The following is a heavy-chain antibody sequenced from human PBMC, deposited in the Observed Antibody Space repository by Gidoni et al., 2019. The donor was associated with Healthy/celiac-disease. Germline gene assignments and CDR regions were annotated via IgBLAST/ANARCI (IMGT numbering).Heavy chain of an antibody. D-gene: IGHD6-19*01. Sequence: QITLKESGPTLVKPTQTLTLTCTFSGFSLSTSGVGVGWIRQPPGKALEWLAIIYWNDDKRYSPSLKSRLTITKDTSKNQVVLTMTNMDPVDTATYYCAHTRQWLVNYWGQGTLVTVSS. CDR2: IYWNDDK. J-gene: IGHJ4*02. CDR3: AHTRQWLVNY. CDR1: GFSLSTSGVG. V-gene: IGHV2-5*01.